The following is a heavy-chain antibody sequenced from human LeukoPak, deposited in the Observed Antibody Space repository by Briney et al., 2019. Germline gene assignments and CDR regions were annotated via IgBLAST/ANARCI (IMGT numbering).Heavy chain of an antibody. V-gene: IGHV3-43*01. Sequence: GGSLRLSCAASGFTFDDYTMHWVRQVPGRGLEWVSLIGWDGSSTSYADSMKGRFTISRDNSKNSLYLQMNSLTDEDTGVYYCARGGGSGRYGLPFDSWGQGTLVTVSS. J-gene: IGHJ4*02. D-gene: IGHD6-13*01. CDR2: IGWDGSST. CDR3: ARGGGSGRYGLPFDS. CDR1: GFTFDDYT.